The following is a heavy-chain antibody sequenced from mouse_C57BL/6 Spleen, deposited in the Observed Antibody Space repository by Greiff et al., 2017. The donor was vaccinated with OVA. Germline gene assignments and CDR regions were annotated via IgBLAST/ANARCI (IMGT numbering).Heavy chain of an antibody. CDR2: IYPGDGDT. V-gene: IGHV1-80*01. J-gene: IGHJ2*01. CDR3: AEQGARPYFDS. D-gene: IGHD3-1*01. CDR1: GYAFSSYW. Sequence: QVQLQQSGAELVKPGASVKISCKASGYAFSSYWMNWVKQRPGKGLEWIGQIYPGDGDTNYNGKFKGKATLTADKSSSTAYMQLSSLTSEDFSVYFCAEQGARPYFDSRGPGTTRPVSS.